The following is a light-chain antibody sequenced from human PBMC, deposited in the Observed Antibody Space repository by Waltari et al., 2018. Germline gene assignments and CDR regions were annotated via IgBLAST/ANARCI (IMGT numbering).Light chain of an antibody. CDR1: QDVRSW. V-gene: IGKV1-12*01. J-gene: IGKJ2*01. Sequence: DILMTQSPSSVSASVGDRVTITCRASQDVRSWLAWYQQKPGKAPNLLIYAESSLQSGVPSRFSGSGSGTHFTLTISSLQPEDFATYYCQQGEASPYTFGQGTKLEIK. CDR2: AES. CDR3: QQGEASPYT.